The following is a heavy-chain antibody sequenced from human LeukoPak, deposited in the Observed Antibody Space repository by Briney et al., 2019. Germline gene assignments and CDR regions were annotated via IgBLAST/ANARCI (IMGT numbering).Heavy chain of an antibody. CDR1: GYSFTSYW. CDR3: ASRGVGYSYGYGFDY. J-gene: IGHJ4*02. Sequence: GESLKISCKGSGYSFTSYWIGWVRQMPGKGLEWMGIIYPGDSDTRYSPSFQGQVTLSADKSISTAYLQWSSLKASDTAMYYCASRGVGYSYGYGFDYWGQGTLVTVSS. V-gene: IGHV5-51*01. D-gene: IGHD5-18*01. CDR2: IYPGDSDT.